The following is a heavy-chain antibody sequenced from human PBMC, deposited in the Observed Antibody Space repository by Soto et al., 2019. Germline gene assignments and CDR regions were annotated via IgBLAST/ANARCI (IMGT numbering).Heavy chain of an antibody. Sequence: GGSLRLSCEASGFTFNDYSMDWVRQAPEKGLEWVSSISSSGTYIYYADSVKGRFAISRDNANSVMYLQMDTLRAEDTAVYYCVRAGHVFDVHYYGMDLWGQGTTVTVS. D-gene: IGHD3-10*01. CDR1: GFTFNDYS. CDR2: ISSSGTYI. V-gene: IGHV3-21*01. J-gene: IGHJ6*02. CDR3: VRAGHVFDVHYYGMDL.